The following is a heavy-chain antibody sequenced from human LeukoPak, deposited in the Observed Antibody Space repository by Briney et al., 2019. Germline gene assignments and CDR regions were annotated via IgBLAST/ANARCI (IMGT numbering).Heavy chain of an antibody. CDR1: GYSFTAHF. CDR2: SNADSLGT. V-gene: IGHV1-2*06. Sequence: ASVKVSCKASGYSFTAHFMHWIRQAPGQGPEWMGQSNADSLGTKYAPKFQGRVTMTRDTSIATAYMELTSQTSDDTAVYFCVREPYSRSSDRHERTFDYWGQGTLVTVSS. CDR3: VREPYSRSSDRHERTFDY. J-gene: IGHJ4*02. D-gene: IGHD6-6*01.